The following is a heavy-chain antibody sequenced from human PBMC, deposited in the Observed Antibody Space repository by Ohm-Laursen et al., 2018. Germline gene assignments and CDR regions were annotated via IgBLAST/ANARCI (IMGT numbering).Heavy chain of an antibody. Sequence: TLSLTCTVSGGSISSGGYYWSWIRQHPGEGLEWIGYIYYSGSTYYNPSLKSRVTISVDTSKNQFSLKLSSVTAADTAVYYCARDAVNRGNSLDYWGQGTLVTVSS. J-gene: IGHJ4*02. CDR1: GGSISSGGYY. CDR3: ARDAVNRGNSLDY. V-gene: IGHV4-31*03. CDR2: IYYSGST. D-gene: IGHD4-23*01.